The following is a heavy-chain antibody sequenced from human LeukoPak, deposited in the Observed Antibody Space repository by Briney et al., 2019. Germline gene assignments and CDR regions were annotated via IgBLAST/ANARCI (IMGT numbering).Heavy chain of an antibody. V-gene: IGHV3-9*01. J-gene: IGHJ4*02. CDR2: ISWNSGSI. Sequence: PGGSLRLSCAASGFTFYDYAMHWVRQAPGKGLEWVSGISWNSGSIGYADSVKGRFTISRDNAKNSLYLQMNSLRAEDTALYYCAKEAAAQGPLDYWGQGTLVTVSS. CDR1: GFTFYDYA. CDR3: AKEAAAQGPLDY. D-gene: IGHD6-13*01.